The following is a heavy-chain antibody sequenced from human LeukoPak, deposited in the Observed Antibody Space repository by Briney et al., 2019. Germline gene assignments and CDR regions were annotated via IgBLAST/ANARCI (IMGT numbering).Heavy chain of an antibody. CDR1: GYTFTSYY. V-gene: IGHV1-46*01. D-gene: IGHD6-13*01. J-gene: IGHJ4*02. CDR3: ARGDGSRWAKEFDF. CDR2: INPYGGNT. Sequence: ASVKVSCMASGYTFTSYYMHWVRQAPGQGLEWVGRINPYGGNTSYAQKFQGRVTMTRDTSTKTLYMELSSLTSEDMAVYYCARGDGSRWAKEFDFWGQGTLVTVSS.